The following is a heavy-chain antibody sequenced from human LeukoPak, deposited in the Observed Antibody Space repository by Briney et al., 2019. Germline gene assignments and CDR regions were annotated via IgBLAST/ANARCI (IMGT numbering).Heavy chain of an antibody. J-gene: IGHJ4*02. Sequence: PGRSLRLSCATSGFTFDDYAMHWVRHAPGKGLEGVSGISWNSDNINYADSVKGRFMISRDNAKNSLDLQMNSLRVDDTAFYYCAASFWSGHRVDYWGQGTVVTVSS. CDR3: AASFWSGHRVDY. D-gene: IGHD3-3*01. V-gene: IGHV3-9*01. CDR1: GFTFDDYA. CDR2: ISWNSDNI.